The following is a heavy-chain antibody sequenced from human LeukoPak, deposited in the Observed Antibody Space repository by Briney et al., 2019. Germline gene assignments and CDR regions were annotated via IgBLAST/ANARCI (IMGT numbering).Heavy chain of an antibody. Sequence: GGSLRLSCAASGFSSSGYAISWGRQAPGKGLEWVSCISGSTDITYYADSVKGRFTISRDNSKNTLYLQINSLRAEDSAVYYCARGIGGSCYDALRYWGQGTLVTVSS. J-gene: IGHJ4*02. CDR3: ARGIGGSCYDALRY. V-gene: IGHV3-23*01. D-gene: IGHD2-15*01. CDR2: ISGSTDIT. CDR1: GFSSSGYA.